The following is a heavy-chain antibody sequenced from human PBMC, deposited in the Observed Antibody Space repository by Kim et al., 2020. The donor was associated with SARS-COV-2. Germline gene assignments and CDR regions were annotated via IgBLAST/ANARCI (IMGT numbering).Heavy chain of an antibody. CDR3: AKKPDGYILALAHYYFDD. D-gene: IGHD5-12*01. J-gene: IGHJ4*02. Sequence: KGRFTISRDHSKNTLYLQMNSLRAEDTAVYYCAKKPDGYILALAHYYFDDWGQGTLVTVSS. V-gene: IGHV3-23*01.